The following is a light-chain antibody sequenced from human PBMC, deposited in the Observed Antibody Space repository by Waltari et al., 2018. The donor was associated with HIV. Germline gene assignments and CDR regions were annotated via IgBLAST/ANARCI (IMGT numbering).Light chain of an antibody. CDR3: QQYYLSPWT. V-gene: IGKV1-5*03. CDR1: QSRRNW. J-gene: IGKJ1*01. Sequence: DIQMTQSLSTLSASIGDRATITCRASQSRRNWVAWYQQKPGKAPKLLHYKASTLEGGVPSRFSGSGSGTEFTLTINSLQPDDFATYFCQQYYLSPWTFGQGAKVEI. CDR2: KAS.